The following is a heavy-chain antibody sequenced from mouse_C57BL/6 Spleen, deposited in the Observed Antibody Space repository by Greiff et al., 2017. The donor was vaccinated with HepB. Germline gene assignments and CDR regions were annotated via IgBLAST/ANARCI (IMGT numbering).Heavy chain of an antibody. CDR3: ARYYGSSLGFDV. D-gene: IGHD1-1*01. J-gene: IGHJ1*03. CDR1: GYTFTSYW. CDR2: IYPSDSET. V-gene: IGHV1-61*01. Sequence: QVQLQQPGAELVRPGSSVKLSCKASGYTFTSYWMDWVKQRPGQGLEWIGNIYPSDSETHYNQKFKDKATLTVDKSSSTAHMQLSSLTSEDSAVYYCARYYGSSLGFDVWGTGTTVTVSS.